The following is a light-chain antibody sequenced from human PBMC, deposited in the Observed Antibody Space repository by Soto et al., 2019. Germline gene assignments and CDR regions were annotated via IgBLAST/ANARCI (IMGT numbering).Light chain of an antibody. V-gene: IGKV3-15*01. CDR1: QSVGTN. CDR2: GAS. Sequence: EIVMTQSPATRSVSPGERATLSCRPSQSVGTNLAWYQKKPGQAPRLLIYGASTRAPGIPARFSGGGSGTDFTLTISSLQSEDFAVYYCQQYNNWPITFGQGTRLEIK. CDR3: QQYNNWPIT. J-gene: IGKJ5*01.